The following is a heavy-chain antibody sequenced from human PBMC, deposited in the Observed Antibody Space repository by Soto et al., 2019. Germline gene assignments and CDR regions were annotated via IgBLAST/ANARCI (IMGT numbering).Heavy chain of an antibody. CDR3: TKGNTVTLGLLAFDI. Sequence: QVQLQESGPGLVKPSQTLSLTCTVSGGSISSGDYYWSWIRQPPGKGLEWIGYIYYSGSTYYNPSLQSRVTISVDTSKNQFSLKLSSVTAADTAVYYCTKGNTVTLGLLAFDIWGQGTMVTVSS. J-gene: IGHJ3*02. D-gene: IGHD4-17*01. V-gene: IGHV4-30-4*01. CDR2: IYYSGST. CDR1: GGSISSGDYY.